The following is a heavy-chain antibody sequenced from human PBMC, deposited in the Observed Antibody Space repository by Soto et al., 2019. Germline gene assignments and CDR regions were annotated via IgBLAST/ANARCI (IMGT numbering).Heavy chain of an antibody. CDR3: ARGGDSSSPYYYYGMDV. Sequence: QVQLVQSGAEVKKPGASVKVSCKASGYTFTGYYMHWVRQAPGQGLEWMGWINPNSGGTNYAQKFQGWVTMTRDTSIRTAYMELSRLRSDDTAVYYCARGGDSSSPYYYYGMDVWGQGTTVTVSS. CDR2: INPNSGGT. CDR1: GYTFTGYY. V-gene: IGHV1-2*04. J-gene: IGHJ6*02. D-gene: IGHD6-13*01.